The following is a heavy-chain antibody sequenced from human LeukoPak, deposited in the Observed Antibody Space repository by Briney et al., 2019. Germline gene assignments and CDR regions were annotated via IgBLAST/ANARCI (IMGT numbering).Heavy chain of an antibody. J-gene: IGHJ4*02. V-gene: IGHV3-11*01. D-gene: IGHD3-16*01. CDR1: GFTFSDYY. CDR2: ISSSGSTI. Sequence: GGSLRLSRAASGFTFSDYYMSWIRQAPGKGLEWVSYISSSGSTIYYADSVKGRFTISRDNSKNTLYLQLNSLRAEDTAVYYCAREQPGDFDYWGQGILVAVSS. CDR3: AREQPGDFDY.